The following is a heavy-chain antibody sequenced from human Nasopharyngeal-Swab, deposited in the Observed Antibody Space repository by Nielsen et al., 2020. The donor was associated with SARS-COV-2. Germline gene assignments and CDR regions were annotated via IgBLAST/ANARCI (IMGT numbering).Heavy chain of an antibody. D-gene: IGHD2/OR15-2a*01. Sequence: GASLKISCVASGYSFRTYGLSWVRQAPGKGLEWVAALNGSGDIRGSGGSTYYADSVKGRFTISRDNSKNTLSLQMNSLRAEDTAVYYCAKDLRGPYFFWGQGTLVTVSS. CDR3: AKDLRGPYFF. V-gene: IGHV3-23*01. CDR2: LNGSGDIRGSGGST. J-gene: IGHJ4*02. CDR1: GYSFRTYG.